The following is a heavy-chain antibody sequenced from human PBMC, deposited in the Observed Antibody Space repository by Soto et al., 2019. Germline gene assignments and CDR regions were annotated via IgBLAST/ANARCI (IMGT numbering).Heavy chain of an antibody. J-gene: IGHJ5*02. CDR3: ARERVGDYGDYEWFAP. CDR1: GYTFTSYY. Sequence: QVQLVQSGAEVKKPGASVKVSCKASGYTFTSYYMHWVRQAPGQGLEWMGIINPSGGSTSYAQKFEGGVTMTXXTXTXXVYMELSRLRSEDTDVYYCARERVGDYGDYEWFAPWGQGTLVTVSS. CDR2: INPSGGST. V-gene: IGHV1-46*03. D-gene: IGHD4-17*01.